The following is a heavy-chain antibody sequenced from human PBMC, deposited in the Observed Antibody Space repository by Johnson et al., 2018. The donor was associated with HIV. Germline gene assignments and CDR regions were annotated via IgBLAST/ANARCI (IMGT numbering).Heavy chain of an antibody. CDR1: GFTFRNYW. CDR3: ARDLTTYDAFDI. Sequence: EVQLVESGGGLVQPGGTLRLSCVVSGFTFRNYWMEWVRQAPGKGLEWVSVIYSGGSTYYADSVKGRFTISRDNSKNTLYLQMNSLRAEDTAVYYCARDLTTYDAFDIWGQGTMVTVSS. J-gene: IGHJ3*02. V-gene: IGHV3-66*01. D-gene: IGHD2/OR15-2a*01. CDR2: IYSGGST.